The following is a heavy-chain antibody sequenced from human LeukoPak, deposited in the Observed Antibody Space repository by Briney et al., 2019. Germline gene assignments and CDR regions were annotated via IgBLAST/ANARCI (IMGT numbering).Heavy chain of an antibody. CDR3: ASQGRYCSGGSCYSPHYFDY. CDR2: SYYSGSS. Sequence: PSETLSLTCTVSGGPITSKTYYWGWVRQPPGKGLELIGSSYYSGSSYYNPSLKNRVTIAVDTSRSQFSLKMTSVTAADTAVYYCASQGRYCSGGSCYSPHYFDYWGQGALVAVSS. J-gene: IGHJ4*02. CDR1: GGPITSKTYY. V-gene: IGHV4-39*01. D-gene: IGHD2-15*01.